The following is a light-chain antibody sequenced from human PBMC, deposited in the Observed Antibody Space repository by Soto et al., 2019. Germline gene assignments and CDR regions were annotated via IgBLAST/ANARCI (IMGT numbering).Light chain of an antibody. CDR2: DAS. CDR3: QQYDDWPET. J-gene: IGKJ1*01. Sequence: EKVMTQSPATLSVSPGERATLSCRASQSVSSYLAWYKQKPGQAPRLLIYDASTRATGVPARFSGSGSGTEFTLTISSLQSEDLAVYYCQQYDDWPETFGQGTKVDIK. V-gene: IGKV3-15*01. CDR1: QSVSSY.